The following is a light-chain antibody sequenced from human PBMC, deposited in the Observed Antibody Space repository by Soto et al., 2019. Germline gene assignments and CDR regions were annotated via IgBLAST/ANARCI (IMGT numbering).Light chain of an antibody. CDR2: GAS. Sequence: EIVLTQSPGTLSLSPGERATLSCRASQSVSSSYLAWYQQKPGQAPRLLIYGASSRATGITDRFSGSGSGTDFTLTISRLEPDDFAVYYCQQYGSSPFGQGTRLEIK. J-gene: IGKJ5*01. CDR3: QQYGSSP. V-gene: IGKV3-20*01. CDR1: QSVSSSY.